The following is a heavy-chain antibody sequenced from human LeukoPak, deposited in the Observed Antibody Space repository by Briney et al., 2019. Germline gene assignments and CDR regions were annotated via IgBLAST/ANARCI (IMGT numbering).Heavy chain of an antibody. J-gene: IGHJ1*01. CDR1: GFTFSSYS. D-gene: IGHD3-22*01. CDR2: ISSSSSYI. CDR3: ASYYYDSSGYSRGDFQH. Sequence: PGGSLRLSCAASGFTFSSYSMNWVRQAPGKGLEWVSSISSSSSYIYYADSVKGRFTISRDNAKNSLYLQMNSLRAEDTAVYYCASYYYDSSGYSRGDFQHWGQGTLVTVSS. V-gene: IGHV3-21*01.